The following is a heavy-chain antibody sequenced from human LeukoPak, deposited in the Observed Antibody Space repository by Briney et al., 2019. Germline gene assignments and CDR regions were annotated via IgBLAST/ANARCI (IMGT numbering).Heavy chain of an antibody. V-gene: IGHV1-2*02. D-gene: IGHD2-15*01. Sequence: GASVKVSCKASGYTFTGYYMHWVRQAPGQGLEWMGWINPNSGGTNYAQKFQGRVTMTRDTSISTAYMELSRLRSDDTAVYYCARDGVSSYSRSGYFDYWGQGTLVTVSS. CDR3: ARDGVSSYSRSGYFDY. CDR1: GYTFTGYY. CDR2: INPNSGGT. J-gene: IGHJ4*02.